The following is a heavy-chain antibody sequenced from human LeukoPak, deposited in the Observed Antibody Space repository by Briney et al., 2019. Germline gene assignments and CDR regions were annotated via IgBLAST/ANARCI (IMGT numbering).Heavy chain of an antibody. Sequence: GESLCLSCAASGFTFSAYGMSWVRQAPGKGLEWVSHISDTVRDTWYANSMKGRFIISIDNSRDNVCLQMSSLRPEDTALYFCAKDNYGVIFDSWGQGTLVTVSS. CDR3: AKDNYGVIFDS. CDR1: GFTFSAYG. CDR2: ISDTVRDT. V-gene: IGHV3-23*01. J-gene: IGHJ4*02. D-gene: IGHD4-17*01.